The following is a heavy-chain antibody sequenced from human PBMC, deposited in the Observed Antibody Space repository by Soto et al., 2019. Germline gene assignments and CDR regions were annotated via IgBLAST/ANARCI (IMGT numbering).Heavy chain of an antibody. V-gene: IGHV3-48*01. D-gene: IGHD3-10*01. J-gene: IGHJ4*02. Sequence: EVQVLESGGGLVQPGGSLSLSCAASGFPFSPFRLNWVRQPPGKGREWFSYIGSGLGPTNYADSVKGRCTISRDYAKNSLYLQRDSLRAEDTAVYYCARGLWGSNHYDLESYYSRADYWGQGTRVTVSS. CDR1: GFPFSPFR. CDR2: IGSGLGPT. CDR3: ARGLWGSNHYDLESYYSRADY.